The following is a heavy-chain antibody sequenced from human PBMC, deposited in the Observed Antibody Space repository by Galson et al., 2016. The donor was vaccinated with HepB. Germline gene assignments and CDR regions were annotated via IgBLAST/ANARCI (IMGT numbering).Heavy chain of an antibody. CDR2: IYPGDSDT. CDR1: GYTFSDYW. Sequence: QSGAEVKKPGESLQISCKGSGYTFSDYWIGWVRQMPGKGLEWMGIIYPGDSDTRYRPSFQGQVTISADKSISTVYLQWSSLKASDTAMYYCARQGQHNYYYYMEVWGKGTTVTVSS. D-gene: IGHD1-1*01. J-gene: IGHJ6*03. V-gene: IGHV5-51*01. CDR3: ARQGQHNYYYYMEV.